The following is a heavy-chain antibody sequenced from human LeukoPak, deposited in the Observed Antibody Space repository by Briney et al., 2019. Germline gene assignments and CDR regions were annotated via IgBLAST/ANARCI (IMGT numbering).Heavy chain of an antibody. D-gene: IGHD1-26*01. J-gene: IGHJ3*02. Sequence: ASVKVSCKASGGTFSSYAISWVRQAPGQGLEWMGGIIPIFGTANYAQKFQGRVTITADESTSTAYMELSSLRSEDTAVYYCARDSRRELLHAFDIWGQGTMVTVSS. CDR1: GGTFSSYA. V-gene: IGHV1-69*01. CDR2: IIPIFGTA. CDR3: ARDSRRELLHAFDI.